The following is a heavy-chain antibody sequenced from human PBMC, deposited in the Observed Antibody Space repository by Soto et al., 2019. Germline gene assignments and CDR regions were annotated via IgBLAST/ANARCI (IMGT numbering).Heavy chain of an antibody. J-gene: IGHJ6*02. CDR3: AKDMDVLRFLEWSDGMDV. Sequence: QVQLVESGGGVVQPGRSLRLSCAASGFTFSSYGMHWVRQAPGKGLEWVAVISYDGSNKYYADSVKGRFTISRDNSKNTLYLQMNSLRAEDTAVYYCAKDMDVLRFLEWSDGMDVCGQGTTVTVSS. D-gene: IGHD3-3*01. V-gene: IGHV3-30*18. CDR1: GFTFSSYG. CDR2: ISYDGSNK.